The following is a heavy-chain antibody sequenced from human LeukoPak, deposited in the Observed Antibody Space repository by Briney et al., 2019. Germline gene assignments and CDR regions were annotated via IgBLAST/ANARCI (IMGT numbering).Heavy chain of an antibody. D-gene: IGHD3-3*01. CDR1: GFTISSYA. CDR2: MSGSAGST. V-gene: IGHV3-23*01. CDR3: AKDGERSLEWSPPLGY. Sequence: GGSLRLSCAVSGFTISSYAMSWVRQAPGKGLEWVSAMSGSAGSTYYADSVKGRITISRDNSKNVLYLEMNSLRAEDTAVYYCAKDGERSLEWSPPLGYWGQGTLVTVSS. J-gene: IGHJ4*02.